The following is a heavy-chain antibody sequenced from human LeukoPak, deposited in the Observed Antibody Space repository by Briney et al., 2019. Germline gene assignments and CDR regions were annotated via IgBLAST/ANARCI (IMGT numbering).Heavy chain of an antibody. CDR1: VITFSSYA. CDR2: ISYDGSNK. J-gene: IGHJ3*02. CDR3: ARDGAVAGAEAIDI. V-gene: IGHV3-30*04. Sequence: GRSLSLSRAASVITFSSYALHWVRQAPGKGREGVAVISYDGSNKYYADSVRGRFTISRDNSKNTLYLQMNSLRPEDTAVYYCARDGAVAGAEAIDIWGQGTVVTVSS. D-gene: IGHD6-19*01.